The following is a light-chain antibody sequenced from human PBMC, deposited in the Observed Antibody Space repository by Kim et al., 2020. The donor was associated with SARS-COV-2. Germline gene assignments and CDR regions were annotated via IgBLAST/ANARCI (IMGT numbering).Light chain of an antibody. CDR3: MQALQTPLT. CDR2: LGS. Sequence: PASIYCRSSQSLLHSNGYNYLDWYLQKPGQAPQLLIYLGSNRASGVPDRFSGSGSGTDFTLKISRVEAEDVGVYYCMQALQTPLTFGGGTKLEI. V-gene: IGKV2-28*01. CDR1: QSLLHSNGYNY. J-gene: IGKJ4*01.